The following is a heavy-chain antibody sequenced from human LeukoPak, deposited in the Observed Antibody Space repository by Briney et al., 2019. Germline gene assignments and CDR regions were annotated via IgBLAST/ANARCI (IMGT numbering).Heavy chain of an antibody. V-gene: IGHV1-18*01. CDR1: CYTFTSYG. D-gene: IGHD3-9*01. Sequence: ASVKVSCKASCYTFTSYGISWVRQAPGQGLEWMGWISAYNGNRNYAQKLQGRGTMTTDTSTSTAYMELRSLRSDDTAVHYCARIGLRYFDWLNKIDYWGQGTLVTVSS. CDR3: ARIGLRYFDWLNKIDY. CDR2: ISAYNGNR. J-gene: IGHJ4*02.